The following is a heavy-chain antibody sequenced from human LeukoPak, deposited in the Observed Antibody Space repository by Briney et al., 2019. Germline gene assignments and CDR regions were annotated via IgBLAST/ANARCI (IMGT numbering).Heavy chain of an antibody. CDR3: ARERLGIAAAGTGAFDAFDI. V-gene: IGHV4-34*01. Sequence: SETLSLTCAVYGGSFSGYYWSWIRKPPGKGLEWIGEINHSGSTNYNPSLKSRVTISVDTSKNQFSLKLSSVTAADTAVYYCARERLGIAAAGTGAFDAFDIWGQGTMVTVSS. J-gene: IGHJ3*02. D-gene: IGHD6-13*01. CDR2: INHSGST. CDR1: GGSFSGYY.